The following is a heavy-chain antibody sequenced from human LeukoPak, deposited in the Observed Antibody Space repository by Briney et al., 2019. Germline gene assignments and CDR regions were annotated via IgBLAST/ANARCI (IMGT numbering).Heavy chain of an antibody. J-gene: IGHJ6*03. CDR2: IIPIFGTA. CDR3: ASLYCSSTSCYHYYYMDV. CDR1: GGTFSSYA. Sequence: SVKVSCKASGGTFSSYAISWVRQAPGQGLEWMGGIIPIFGTANYAQKFQGRVTITTDESTSTAYMELSSLRSEDTAVYYCASLYCSSTSCYHYYYMDVWGKGTTVTVSS. D-gene: IGHD2-2*01. V-gene: IGHV1-69*05.